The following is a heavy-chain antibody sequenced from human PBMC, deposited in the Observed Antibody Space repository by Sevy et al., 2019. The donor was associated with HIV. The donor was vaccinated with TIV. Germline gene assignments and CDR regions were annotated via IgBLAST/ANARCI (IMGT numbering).Heavy chain of an antibody. V-gene: IGHV3-15*01. Sequence: GGSLRLSCVGSGFSFNNAWMHWVRQAPGKGLEWIGRIKSEADGGTTDYAAPMKDRFTISRDDSKDILYLQMNSLQAEDTAVYYCWDTNDSGPWDYWGRGTLVTVSS. CDR3: WDTNDSGPWDY. CDR2: IKSEADGGTT. D-gene: IGHD3-22*01. CDR1: GFSFNNAW. J-gene: IGHJ4*02.